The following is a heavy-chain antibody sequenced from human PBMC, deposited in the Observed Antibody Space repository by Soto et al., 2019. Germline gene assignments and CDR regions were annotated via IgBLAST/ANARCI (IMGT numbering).Heavy chain of an antibody. V-gene: IGHV4-34*01. CDR1: GGSFSGYY. CDR2: INHSGST. CDR3: ARAKYSSASVSWFDP. Sequence: QVQLQQWGAGLLKPSETLSLTCAVYGGSFSGYYWSWIRQPPGKGLEWIGEINHSGSTNYNPSLKRRATISVDTSKNQFSLKLSSVTAADTAVYYCARAKYSSASVSWFDPWGQGTLVTVSS. J-gene: IGHJ5*02. D-gene: IGHD6-6*01.